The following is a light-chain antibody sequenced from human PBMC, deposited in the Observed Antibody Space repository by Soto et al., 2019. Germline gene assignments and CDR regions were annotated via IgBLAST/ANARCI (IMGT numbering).Light chain of an antibody. CDR1: QNIRNW. Sequence: STRRASQNIRNWLAWYQQKPGKAPNPLIYDASSLKSGVPARFSGSGSGTEFTLTLSSLQPYDVVPNYYQQYTTSGRFAEGTRLEIK. CDR2: DAS. J-gene: IGKJ5*01. V-gene: IGKV1-5*01. CDR3: QQYTTSGR.